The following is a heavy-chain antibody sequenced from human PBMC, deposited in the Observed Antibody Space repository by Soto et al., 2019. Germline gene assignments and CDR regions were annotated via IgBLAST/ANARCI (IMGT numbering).Heavy chain of an antibody. CDR2: MHTGGNEK. V-gene: IGHV3-33*08. D-gene: IGHD2-21*01. CDR1: GFTFSYYG. CDR3: ARDADTTGHCSHFYL. Sequence: QVQLVESGGGVVQPGGSLRLSCATSGFTFSYYGFHWVRQAPGKGLVWVAVMHTGGNEKYYVDSVNGRFSVSRDDSTNMVYLEMSGLMAEDTAEYFCARDADTTGHCSHFYLWGRGALVAVS. J-gene: IGHJ4*02.